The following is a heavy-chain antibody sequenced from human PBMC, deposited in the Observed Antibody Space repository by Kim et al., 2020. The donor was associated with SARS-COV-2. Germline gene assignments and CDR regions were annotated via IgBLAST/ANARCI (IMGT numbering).Heavy chain of an antibody. Sequence: ASVKVSCKASGYTFTSYDINWVRQATGQGLEWMGWMNPNSGNTGYAQKFQGRVTMTRNTSISTAYMELSSLRSEDTAVYYCARGRGYSGYDYFLRVYYYMDVWGKGTTVTVSS. V-gene: IGHV1-8*01. J-gene: IGHJ6*03. CDR1: GYTFTSYD. CDR2: MNPNSGNT. CDR3: ARGRGYSGYDYFLRVYYYMDV. D-gene: IGHD5-12*01.